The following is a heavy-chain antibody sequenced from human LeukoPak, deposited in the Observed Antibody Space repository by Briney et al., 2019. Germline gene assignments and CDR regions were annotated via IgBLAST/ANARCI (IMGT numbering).Heavy chain of an antibody. CDR1: GFTFSSYA. D-gene: IGHD6-19*01. CDR3: ARDLVAGSVGNWFDP. V-gene: IGHV3-23*01. J-gene: IGHJ5*02. Sequence: PGGSLRLSCAASGFTFSSYAMSWVRQAPGKGLEWVSAISGSGGSTYYADSVKGRFTISRDNSKNTLYLQMNSLRAEDTAVYYCARDLVAGSVGNWFDPWGQGTLATVSS. CDR2: ISGSGGST.